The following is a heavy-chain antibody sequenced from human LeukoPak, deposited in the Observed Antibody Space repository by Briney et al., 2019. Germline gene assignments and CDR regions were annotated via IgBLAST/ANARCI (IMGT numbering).Heavy chain of an antibody. CDR1: GYTFTSYA. D-gene: IGHD3-22*01. V-gene: IGHV7-4-1*02. CDR3: ARDGRIDSSGYFLDY. Sequence: ASVKVSCKASGYTFTSYAMNWVRQAPGQGLEWMGWINTNTGNPTYAQGFTGRFVFSLGTSVSTAYLQITSLKAEDTAIYYCARDGRIDSSGYFLDYWGQGTLVAVSS. CDR2: INTNTGNP. J-gene: IGHJ4*02.